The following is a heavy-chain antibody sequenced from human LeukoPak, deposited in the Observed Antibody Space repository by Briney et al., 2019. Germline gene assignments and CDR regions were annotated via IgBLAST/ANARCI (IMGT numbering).Heavy chain of an antibody. J-gene: IGHJ4*02. Sequence: PGGSLRLSCAASGFTFSNNWMTWVRQAPGKGLEWVAHIKEDGGEKHYVDPVKGRFTISRDNAKNSLYLQMNSLRAEDTAMYYCVRDRGYCSGGTCYALWDYWGQGTLVTVSS. V-gene: IGHV3-7*01. CDR3: VRDRGYCSGGTCYALWDY. D-gene: IGHD2-15*01. CDR2: IKEDGGEK. CDR1: GFTFSNNW.